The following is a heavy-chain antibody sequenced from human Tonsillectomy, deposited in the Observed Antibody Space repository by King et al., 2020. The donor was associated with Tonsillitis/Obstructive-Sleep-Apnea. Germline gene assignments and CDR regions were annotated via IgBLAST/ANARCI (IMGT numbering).Heavy chain of an antibody. D-gene: IGHD2-21*01. CDR1: GFTFSTYG. J-gene: IGHJ6*03. Sequence: HVQLVESGGGVVQPGRSLRLSCAASGFTFSTYGMHWVRQAPGEGLEWVAIIWYDGRDQKNADSVKGRFTISRDNPKNTLYLQMNSLRAEDTAVYYCARDRGDFFYMDVWGKGTTVTVS. V-gene: IGHV3-33*01. CDR2: IWYDGRDQ. CDR3: ARDRGDFFYMDV.